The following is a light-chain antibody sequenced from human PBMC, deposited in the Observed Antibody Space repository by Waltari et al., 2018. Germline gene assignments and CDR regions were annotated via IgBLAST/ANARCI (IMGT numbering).Light chain of an antibody. CDR1: QSISYW. J-gene: IGKJ1*01. CDR2: RAS. Sequence: DIQMAQSRSNLAASVGDTVTITCRASQSISYWLAWYQQKPGQAPKLLIYRASNLIDGVPSRFSGRGAWTECTLTIDSLQPDDFATYFCQQYSGSPPWTFGQGTKVEIK. V-gene: IGKV1-5*03. CDR3: QQYSGSPPWT.